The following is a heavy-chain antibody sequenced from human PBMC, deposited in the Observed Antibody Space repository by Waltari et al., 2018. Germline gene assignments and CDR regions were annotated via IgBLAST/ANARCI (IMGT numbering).Heavy chain of an antibody. CDR2: MNPNSGNT. CDR1: GYNFTSSA. Sequence: QVQLVQSGAEVTKPGASVKVSCKASGYNFTSSATNWVRQATGQGLEWMGWMNPNSGNTGYAQKFQGRVTMTRNTSISTAYMELSSLRSEDTAVYYCARGVPLTLGYWGQGTLVTVSS. J-gene: IGHJ4*02. D-gene: IGHD3-10*01. CDR3: ARGVPLTLGY. V-gene: IGHV1-8*01.